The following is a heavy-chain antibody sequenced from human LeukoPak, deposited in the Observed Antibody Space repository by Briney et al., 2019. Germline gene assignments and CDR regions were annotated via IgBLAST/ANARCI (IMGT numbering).Heavy chain of an antibody. CDR1: GFTFSSYA. CDR2: ISGSGGST. V-gene: IGHV3-23*01. CDR3: AKDGEWFGELLIGY. D-gene: IGHD3-10*01. J-gene: IGHJ4*02. Sequence: GGSLRLSCAASGFTFSSYAMSWVRQAPGKGLEWVSAISGSGGSTYSADSVKGRFTISRDNSKNTLYLQMNSLRAEDTAVYYCAKDGEWFGELLIGYWGQGTLVTVSS.